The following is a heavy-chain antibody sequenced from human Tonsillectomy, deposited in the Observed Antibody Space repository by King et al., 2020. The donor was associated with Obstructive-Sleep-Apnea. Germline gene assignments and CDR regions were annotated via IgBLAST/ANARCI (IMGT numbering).Heavy chain of an antibody. CDR2: IYYSGST. J-gene: IGHJ5*02. D-gene: IGHD6-13*01. Sequence: LQLQESGPGLVKPSETLSLTCTVSGGSISSSSYYWGWIRQPPGKGLGWIGSIYYSGSTYYNPSHKCRVTISVDTSKNQFSLKLNSVTAADTAVYYCAGAPYSSSWYWFDPWGQGTLVTVSS. V-gene: IGHV4-39*07. CDR1: GGSISSSSYY. CDR3: AGAPYSSSWYWFDP.